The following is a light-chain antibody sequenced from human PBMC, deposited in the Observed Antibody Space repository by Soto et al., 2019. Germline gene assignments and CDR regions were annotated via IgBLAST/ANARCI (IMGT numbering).Light chain of an antibody. V-gene: IGLV2-14*03. J-gene: IGLJ2*01. CDR1: SNDIGGYKY. Sequence: QSALTQPASVSGSPGQSITISCTGTSNDIGGYKYVSWYQQHPGKAPKLMIYDVTARPSGVSNRFSGSKSGNTASLTISGLRPEDEADYYCSSCTGSSTHVTFGGGTKLTV. CDR2: DVT. CDR3: SSCTGSSTHVT.